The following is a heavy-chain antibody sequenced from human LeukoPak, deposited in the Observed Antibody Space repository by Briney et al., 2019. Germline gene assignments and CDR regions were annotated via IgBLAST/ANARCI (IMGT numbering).Heavy chain of an antibody. CDR1: GYTFTGYY. D-gene: IGHD1-26*01. J-gene: IGHJ4*02. CDR2: ISPNSGGT. V-gene: IGHV1-2*02. Sequence: PRASLKVSCTASGYTFTGYYMHWVRQAPGQGLEWMGWISPNSGGTNYAQKFQGRVTMTRDTSISTAYMELSRLRSDDTAVYYCARGSWELLGSLKGYNILFDYWGQGTLVTVSS. CDR3: ARGSWELLGSLKGYNILFDY.